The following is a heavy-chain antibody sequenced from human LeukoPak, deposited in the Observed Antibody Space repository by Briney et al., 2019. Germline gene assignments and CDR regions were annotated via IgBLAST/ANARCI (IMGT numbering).Heavy chain of an antibody. Sequence: SETLSLTCNVSGGSISGYYWTWIRQPAGKGLEWIGRVYTSGSTHYNPSLKTRLTMSVDTSKNQFSLKLNSVTAADTAVYYCARLITGTTTAFDIWGQGTVVTVSS. D-gene: IGHD1-7*01. J-gene: IGHJ3*02. CDR2: VYTSGST. CDR1: GGSISGYY. CDR3: ARLITGTTTAFDI. V-gene: IGHV4-4*07.